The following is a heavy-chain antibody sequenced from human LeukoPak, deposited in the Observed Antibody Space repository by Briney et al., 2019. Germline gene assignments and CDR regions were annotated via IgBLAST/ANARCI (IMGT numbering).Heavy chain of an antibody. CDR3: ARGPFYGSGSYVGLDY. V-gene: IGHV4-34*01. CDR2: INHSGST. J-gene: IGHJ4*02. Sequence: PSETLSLTCAVYGGSFSGYYGSWIRQPPGKGLEWIGVINHSGSTNYNPSLKSRVTISVDTSKNQFSLKLSSVTAADTAVYYCARGPFYGSGSYVGLDYWGQGTLVTVSS. CDR1: GGSFSGYY. D-gene: IGHD3-10*01.